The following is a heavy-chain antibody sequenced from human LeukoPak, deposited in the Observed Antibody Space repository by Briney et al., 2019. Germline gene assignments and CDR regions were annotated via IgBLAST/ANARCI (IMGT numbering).Heavy chain of an antibody. J-gene: IGHJ4*02. CDR3: ARHGYSSGWAIFDY. V-gene: IGHV4-39*01. CDR2: IYYSGST. Sequence: SQTLSLTCAVSGGSISSGGYYWGWIRQPPGKGLEWIGSIYYSGSTYYNPSLKSRVTISVDTSKNQFSLKLSSVTAADTAVYYCARHGYSSGWAIFDYWGQGTLVTVSS. D-gene: IGHD6-19*01. CDR1: GGSISSGGYY.